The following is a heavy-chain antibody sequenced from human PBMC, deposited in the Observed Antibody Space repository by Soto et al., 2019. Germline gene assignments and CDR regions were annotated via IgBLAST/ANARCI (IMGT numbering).Heavy chain of an antibody. J-gene: IGHJ6*02. CDR3: ANRYCSGGSSKLYGMDV. Sequence: GGSLRLSCAASGFTFSSYGMHWVRQAPGKGLEWVAVISYDGSNKYYADSVKGRFTISRDNSKNTLYLQMNSLRAEDTAVYYCANRYCSGGSSKLYGMDVWGQGPTVTV. V-gene: IGHV3-30*18. CDR1: GFTFSSYG. CDR2: ISYDGSNK. D-gene: IGHD2-15*01.